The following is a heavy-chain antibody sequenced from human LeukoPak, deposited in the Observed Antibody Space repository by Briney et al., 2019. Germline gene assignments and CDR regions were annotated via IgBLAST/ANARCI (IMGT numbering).Heavy chain of an antibody. V-gene: IGHV4-61*02. CDR1: GGSISSGSYY. D-gene: IGHD2-15*01. CDR2: IYTSGST. J-gene: IGHJ3*02. CDR3: ARATLRRAFDI. Sequence: SETLSLTCTVSGGSISSGSYYWSWIRQPAGKGLEWIGRIYTSGSTNYNPSLKSRVTISVDTSKNQFSLKLSSVTAADTAVYYCARATLRRAFDIWGQGTMVTVSS.